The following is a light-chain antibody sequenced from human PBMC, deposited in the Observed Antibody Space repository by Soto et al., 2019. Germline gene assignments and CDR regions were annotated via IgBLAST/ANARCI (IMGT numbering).Light chain of an antibody. V-gene: IGKV1-39*01. CDR3: QHSDSTPPWT. CDR1: QSISKY. CDR2: ATS. Sequence: DIQMPQSPSSLSASVGDRVTITCRASQSISKYLSWFQQKPGKAPKLLIYATSSLQSGVPSRFSDSGSGTDFTLPISSLQPEDFATYYCQHSDSTPPWTFGQGTKVEIK. J-gene: IGKJ1*01.